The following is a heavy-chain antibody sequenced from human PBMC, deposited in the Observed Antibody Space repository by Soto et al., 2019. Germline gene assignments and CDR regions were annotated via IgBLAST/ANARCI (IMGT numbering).Heavy chain of an antibody. CDR1: GFTFSSYA. D-gene: IGHD5-18*01. Sequence: QVQLVESGGGVVQPGRSLRLSCAASGFTFSSYAMHWVRQAPGKGLEWVAVISYDGSNKYYADSVKGRFTISRDNSKNTLYLQMNSLRAEDTAVYYCASDQQLWSVGGIFDYWGQGTLVTVSS. CDR3: ASDQQLWSVGGIFDY. CDR2: ISYDGSNK. J-gene: IGHJ4*02. V-gene: IGHV3-30-3*01.